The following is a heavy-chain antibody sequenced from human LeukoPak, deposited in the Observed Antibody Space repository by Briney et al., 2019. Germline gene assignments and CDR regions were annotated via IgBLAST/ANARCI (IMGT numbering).Heavy chain of an antibody. D-gene: IGHD1-7*01. CDR3: ARKAQYNGHYPLDY. V-gene: IGHV3-23*01. Sequence: PGGSLSLSCEASGLTFTSFSMSWVRRAQGKGREWFSGTSDRGDYTYYADSVKGRFTISRDSSKNTLFLQMNSLRAEDTALYFCARKAQYNGHYPLDYWGQGTLVTVSS. J-gene: IGHJ4*02. CDR1: GLTFTSFS. CDR2: TSDRGDYT.